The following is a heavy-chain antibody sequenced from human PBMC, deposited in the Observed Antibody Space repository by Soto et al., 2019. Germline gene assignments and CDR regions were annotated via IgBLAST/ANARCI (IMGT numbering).Heavy chain of an antibody. CDR2: ILSKTDGGTT. CDR1: GATFSNAW. Sequence: EVQLVESGGDLVKVGGSLRLSCAASGATFSNAWMSWVRQAPGKGLEWVGRILSKTDGGTTDYAAPVTGRFTISRDDSQNMLYLQMNSLKIEDTAMYYCTISDYIWRKDRYRWAYLGQVILVTFS. D-gene: IGHD3-16*02. V-gene: IGHV3-15*01. CDR3: TISDYIWRKDRYRWAY. J-gene: IGHJ4*02.